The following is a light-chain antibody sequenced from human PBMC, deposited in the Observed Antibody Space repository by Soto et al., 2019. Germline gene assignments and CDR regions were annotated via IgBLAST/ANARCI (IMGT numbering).Light chain of an antibody. Sequence: DIRMTQSPSTLSASVGDRVTIRCRASQSISTWLAWYQQKPGKAPRLLIYKASTLESGVPSRFSGSGSGTEFTLTISSLQPDDFATYYCQRYTRYWTFGQGTKVEI. CDR2: KAS. J-gene: IGKJ1*01. CDR3: QRYTRYWT. CDR1: QSISTW. V-gene: IGKV1-5*03.